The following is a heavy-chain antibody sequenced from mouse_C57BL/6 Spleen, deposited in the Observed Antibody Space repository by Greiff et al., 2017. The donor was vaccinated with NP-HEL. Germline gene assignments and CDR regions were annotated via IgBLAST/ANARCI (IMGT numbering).Heavy chain of an antibody. CDR2: ISSGSSTI. CDR1: GFTFSDYG. V-gene: IGHV5-17*01. Sequence: EVMLVESGGGLVKPGGSLKLSCAASGFTFSDYGMHWVRQAPEKGLEWVAYISSGSSTIYYADTVKGRFTISRDNAKNTLFLQMTSLRSEDTAMYYCAREGYYGSLWYFDVWGTGTTVTVSS. CDR3: AREGYYGSLWYFDV. J-gene: IGHJ1*03. D-gene: IGHD1-1*01.